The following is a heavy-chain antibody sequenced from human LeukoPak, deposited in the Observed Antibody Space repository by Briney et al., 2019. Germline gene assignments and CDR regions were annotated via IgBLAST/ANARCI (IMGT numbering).Heavy chain of an antibody. CDR3: ARAYYYDSSGPYGNAFDI. J-gene: IGHJ3*02. CDR2: ISSSSSYI. Sequence: PGRSLRLSCAASGFTFSSYSMNWVRQAPGKGLEWVSSISSSSSYIYYADSVKGRFTISRDNAKNSLYLQMNSLRAEDTAVYYCARAYYYDSSGPYGNAFDIWGQGTMVTVSS. D-gene: IGHD3-22*01. CDR1: GFTFSSYS. V-gene: IGHV3-21*01.